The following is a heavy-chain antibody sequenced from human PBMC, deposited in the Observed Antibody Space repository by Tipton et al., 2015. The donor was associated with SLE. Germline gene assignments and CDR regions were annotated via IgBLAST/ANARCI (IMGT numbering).Heavy chain of an antibody. CDR1: GYNFPNYW. CDR2: SHPGDSDT. Sequence: QLVQSGPEVKKPGESLTISCKASGYNFPNYWIGWVRQMPWKGLEWMGISHPGDSDTRYSPSFQGQVTISADKSITTAFLQWSRLKASDSAMYYCAKGTAAGGFDYWGQGTLVTVPS. J-gene: IGHJ4*02. CDR3: AKGTAAGGFDY. D-gene: IGHD6-13*01. V-gene: IGHV5-51*03.